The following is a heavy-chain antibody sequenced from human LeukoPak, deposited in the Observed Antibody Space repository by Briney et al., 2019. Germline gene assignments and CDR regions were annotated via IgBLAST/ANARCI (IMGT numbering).Heavy chain of an antibody. CDR2: ISSSRRTL. V-gene: IGHV3-11*01. D-gene: IGHD2-15*01. Sequence: GGSLRLSCAASGFTFSDYYMSWIRQAPGKGLEWVSYISSSRRTLYYAASVKRPFTISRHNAQTSLYLQMNSLRAEDTAVYYCARDADRYCSGGSCYSIDYWGQGTLVTVSS. CDR1: GFTFSDYY. CDR3: ARDADRYCSGGSCYSIDY. J-gene: IGHJ4*02.